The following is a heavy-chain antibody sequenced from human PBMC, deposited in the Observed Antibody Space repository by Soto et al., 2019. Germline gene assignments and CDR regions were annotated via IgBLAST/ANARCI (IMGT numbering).Heavy chain of an antibody. V-gene: IGHV1-69*01. CDR2: IIPIFGTA. J-gene: IGHJ6*02. Sequence: QVQLVQSGAEVKKPGSSVKVSCKASGGTFSSYAIGWVRQAPGQGLEWMGGIIPIFGTANYAQKFQGRVTITADESTSTAYMELSSLRSEDTAVYYCARGGYCSSTSCLARYGMDVWGQGTTVTVSS. D-gene: IGHD2-2*01. CDR3: ARGGYCSSTSCLARYGMDV. CDR1: GGTFSSYA.